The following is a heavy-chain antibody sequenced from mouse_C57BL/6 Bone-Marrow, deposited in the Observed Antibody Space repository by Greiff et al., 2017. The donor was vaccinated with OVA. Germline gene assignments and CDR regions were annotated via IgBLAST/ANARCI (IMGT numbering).Heavy chain of an antibody. CDR2: IYPRSGNT. CDR1: GYTFTSYG. D-gene: IGHD2-2*01. CDR3: ASGGLRRAWFAY. Sequence: QVQLQQSGAELARPGASVKLSCKASGYTFTSYGISWVKQRTGQGLEWIGEIYPRSGNTYYNEKFKGKATLTADKSSSTAYMDLRSLTSEDSAVYFCASGGLRRAWFAYWGQGTLVTVSA. J-gene: IGHJ3*01. V-gene: IGHV1-81*01.